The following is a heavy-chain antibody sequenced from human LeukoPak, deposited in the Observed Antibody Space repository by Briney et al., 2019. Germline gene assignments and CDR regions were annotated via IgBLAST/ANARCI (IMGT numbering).Heavy chain of an antibody. V-gene: IGHV3-48*02. CDR2: IINSGGTI. CDR3: ARVGRGLYSRDV. J-gene: IGHJ6*04. CDR1: GFTFSIHG. Sequence: SGGSLRLSCAASGFTFSIHGMNWVRQTPGKGLEWVSYIINSGGTIYYADSVQGRFTISRDNAKNSLYLQMNSLRDDDKAVYYCARVGRGLYSRDVWGKGTRVTVSS. D-gene: IGHD3-10*01.